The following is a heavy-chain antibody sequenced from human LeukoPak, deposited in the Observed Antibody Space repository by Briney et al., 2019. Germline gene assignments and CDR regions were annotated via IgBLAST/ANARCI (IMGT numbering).Heavy chain of an antibody. Sequence: ASVKVSCKASGYTFTGYYMHWVRQAPGQGLEWMGWINPNSGGTNYAQKFQGRVTMTRDTSISTAYMELSRLRSDDTAVYYCARGGYCSSTSCLDFDYWGQGTLVTVSS. CDR2: INPNSGGT. CDR1: GYTFTGYY. CDR3: ARGGYCSSTSCLDFDY. J-gene: IGHJ4*02. V-gene: IGHV1-2*02. D-gene: IGHD2-2*01.